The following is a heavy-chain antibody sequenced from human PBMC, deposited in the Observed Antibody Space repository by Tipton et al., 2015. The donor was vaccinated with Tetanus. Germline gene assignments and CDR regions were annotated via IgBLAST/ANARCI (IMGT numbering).Heavy chain of an antibody. CDR2: IKQDGSEK. J-gene: IGHJ6*02. D-gene: IGHD4-11*01. CDR1: GFTFSIYW. Sequence: GSLRLSCAASGFTFSIYWMSWVRQAPGKGLEWVANIKQDGSEKYYVDSVKGRFTISRDNAKNSLYLQMNSLRAEDTAVYYCARDIQYPTGMDVWGQGTTVTVSS. V-gene: IGHV3-7*01. CDR3: ARDIQYPTGMDV.